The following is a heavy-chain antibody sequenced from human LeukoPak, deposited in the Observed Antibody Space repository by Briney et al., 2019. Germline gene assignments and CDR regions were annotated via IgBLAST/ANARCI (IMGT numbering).Heavy chain of an antibody. CDR1: GGTFSSYA. V-gene: IGHV1-69*05. CDR3: ARDLSYCGGDCFRRGFDY. Sequence: SVKVSCKASGGTFSSYAISWVRQAPGQGLEWMGRIIPIFGTANYAQKFQGRVTITTDESTSTAYMELSSLRSEDTAVYYCARDLSYCGGDCFRRGFDYWGQGTLVTVSS. J-gene: IGHJ4*02. CDR2: IIPIFGTA. D-gene: IGHD2-21*02.